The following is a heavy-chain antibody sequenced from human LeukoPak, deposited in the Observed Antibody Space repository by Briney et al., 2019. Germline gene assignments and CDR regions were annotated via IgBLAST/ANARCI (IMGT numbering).Heavy chain of an antibody. CDR1: GFTFSSYG. J-gene: IGHJ4*02. V-gene: IGHV3-30*18. Sequence: PGGSLRLSCAASGFTFSSYGMPWVRQAPGEGLEWVAVISYDGSNKYYADSVKGRFTISRDNSKNTLYLQMNSLRAEDTAVYYCAKSGWYEYYFDYWGQGTLVTVSS. CDR3: AKSGWYEYYFDY. CDR2: ISYDGSNK. D-gene: IGHD6-19*01.